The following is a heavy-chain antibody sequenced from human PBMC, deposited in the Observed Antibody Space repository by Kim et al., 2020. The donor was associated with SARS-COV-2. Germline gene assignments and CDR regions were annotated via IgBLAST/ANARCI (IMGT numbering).Heavy chain of an antibody. Sequence: SVKVSCKASGGTFSSYAISWVRQAPGQGLEWMGGIIPIFGTANYAQKFQGRVTITADESTSTAYMELSSLRSEDTAVYYCARGVQYYDILTGYYRGGLYFDYWGQGTLVTVSS. D-gene: IGHD3-9*01. CDR1: GGTFSSYA. V-gene: IGHV1-69*13. CDR3: ARGVQYYDILTGYYRGGLYFDY. J-gene: IGHJ4*02. CDR2: IIPIFGTA.